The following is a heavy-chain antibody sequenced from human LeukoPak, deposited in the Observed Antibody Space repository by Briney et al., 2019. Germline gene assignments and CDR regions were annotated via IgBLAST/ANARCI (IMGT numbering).Heavy chain of an antibody. D-gene: IGHD2-15*01. CDR1: GGSISSSSYY. V-gene: IGHV4-39*01. J-gene: IGHJ1*01. CDR2: IYYSGST. CDR3: ARHDGGKHLFQH. Sequence: PSETLSLTCTVSGGSISSSSYYWGWIRQPPGKGLEWIGSIYYSGSTNYNPSLKSRVTISVDTSKNQFSLKLSSVTAADTAVYYCARHDGGKHLFQHWGRGTLVTVSS.